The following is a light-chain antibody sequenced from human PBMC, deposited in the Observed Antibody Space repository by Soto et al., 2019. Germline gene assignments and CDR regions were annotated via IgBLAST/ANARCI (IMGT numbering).Light chain of an antibody. CDR1: QSVSSSY. CDR3: QQRSDWPPIT. V-gene: IGKV3D-20*02. CDR2: GAS. Sequence: EIVLTQSPGTLSLSPGERATLSCRAVQSVSSSYLAWYQQKPGQAPRLLIYGASSRATGIPDRFSGSGSGTDFTLTISRLEPEDFAVYYCQQRSDWPPITFGQGTRLEIK. J-gene: IGKJ5*01.